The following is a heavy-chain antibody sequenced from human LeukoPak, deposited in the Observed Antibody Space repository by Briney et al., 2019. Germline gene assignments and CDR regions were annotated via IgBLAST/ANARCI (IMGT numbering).Heavy chain of an antibody. CDR3: ASLGEDILTGYSQIY. CDR2: INLSGGST. J-gene: IGHJ4*02. Sequence: ASVTVSCKASGYTFTIYYMHWVRQAPGQGLEWMGMINLSGGSTSYAQKFQGRVTMTRDTSTSTVHMDLSSLRSEDTAVYYCASLGEDILTGYSQIYWGQGTLVTVSS. D-gene: IGHD3-9*01. V-gene: IGHV1-46*01. CDR1: GYTFTIYY.